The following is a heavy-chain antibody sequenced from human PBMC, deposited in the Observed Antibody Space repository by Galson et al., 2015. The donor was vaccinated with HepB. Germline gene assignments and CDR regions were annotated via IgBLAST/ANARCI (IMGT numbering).Heavy chain of an antibody. V-gene: IGHV1-18*04. J-gene: IGHJ4*02. CDR3: ARDKGAVAGHIGY. D-gene: IGHD6-19*01. CDR1: GYTFPSYG. Sequence: SVKVSCKASGYTFPSYGISWVRQAPGQGLEWMGWISAYNGNTNYVQKFQGRVTMTTDTSTSAAYMELRSLTSVDTAVYYCARDKGAVAGHIGYWGQGTLVTVS. CDR2: ISAYNGNT.